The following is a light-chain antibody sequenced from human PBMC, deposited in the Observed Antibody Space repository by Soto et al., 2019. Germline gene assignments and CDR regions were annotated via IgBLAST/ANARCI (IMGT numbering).Light chain of an antibody. CDR1: SSDVGGHNY. J-gene: IGLJ2*01. Sequence: QSVLTQPASVSGSPGQSITISCTGTSSDVGGHNYVSWYQQLPGKAPKLMIYDVNSRPSGVSNRFSGSKSGNTASLTISGLQAEDEADYYCSSFSTSTTLGIFGGGTQLTVL. V-gene: IGLV2-14*01. CDR2: DVN. CDR3: SSFSTSTTLGI.